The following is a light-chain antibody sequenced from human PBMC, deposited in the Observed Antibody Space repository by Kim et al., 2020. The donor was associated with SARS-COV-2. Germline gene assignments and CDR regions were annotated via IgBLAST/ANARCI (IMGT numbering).Light chain of an antibody. CDR3: QVLDSSSDHPNWV. CDR2: YDS. Sequence: GKTARITCGGNNIGSKSVHWYQQKPGQAPVLVIYYDSDRPSGIPERFSGSNSGNTATLTISRVEAGDEADYYCQVLDSSSDHPNWVFGVGTQLTFL. J-gene: IGLJ3*02. V-gene: IGLV3-21*04. CDR1: NIGSKS.